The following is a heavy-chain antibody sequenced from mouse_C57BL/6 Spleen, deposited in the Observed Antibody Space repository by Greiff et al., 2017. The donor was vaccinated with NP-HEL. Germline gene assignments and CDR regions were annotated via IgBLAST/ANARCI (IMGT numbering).Heavy chain of an antibody. Sequence: EVHLVESGGGLVKPGGSLKLSCAASGFTFSDYGMHWVRQAPEKGLEWVAYISSGSSTIYYADTVKGRFTISRDNAKNTLFLQMTSLRSEDTAMYYCARSYYDYDGVAYWGQGTLVTVSA. J-gene: IGHJ3*01. CDR1: GFTFSDYG. CDR3: ARSYYDYDGVAY. CDR2: ISSGSSTI. D-gene: IGHD2-4*01. V-gene: IGHV5-17*01.